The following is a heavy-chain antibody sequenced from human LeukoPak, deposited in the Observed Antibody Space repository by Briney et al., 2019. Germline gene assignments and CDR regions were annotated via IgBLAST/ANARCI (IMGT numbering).Heavy chain of an antibody. J-gene: IGHJ4*02. CDR1: GYPFATYW. D-gene: IGHD2-2*01. V-gene: IGHV5-51*01. Sequence: GESLKTSCKGFGYPFATYWIGWVRQMPGKGLEWMGSIYPGDSRTTYSPSFQGQVTISADKSIRPAYLQWNSLKASDAAIYYCVRHLSDITSCPNYWGPGNLVSVSS. CDR2: IYPGDSRT. CDR3: VRHLSDITSCPNY.